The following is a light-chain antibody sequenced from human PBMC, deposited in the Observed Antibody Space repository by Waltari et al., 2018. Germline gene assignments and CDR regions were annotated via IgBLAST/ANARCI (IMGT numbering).Light chain of an antibody. Sequence: QSALTQPASVSGSPGQSITISCTGTSSDVGGYNYVSWYQQHPGKAPKLMIYDGSNRPSGVFNRFSGSKSGNTASLTISGLQAEDEADYYCSSYTSSSTWVFGGGTKLTVL. CDR1: SSDVGGYNY. V-gene: IGLV2-14*03. CDR3: SSYTSSSTWV. J-gene: IGLJ3*02. CDR2: DGS.